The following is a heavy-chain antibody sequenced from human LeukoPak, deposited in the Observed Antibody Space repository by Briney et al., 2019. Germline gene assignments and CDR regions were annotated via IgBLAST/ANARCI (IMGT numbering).Heavy chain of an antibody. CDR2: INHSGST. CDR3: ARRMVRGVKNYYYYYMDV. CDR1: GYSISSGYY. D-gene: IGHD3-10*01. V-gene: IGHV4-38-2*02. Sequence: SETLSLTCTVSGYSISSGYYWGWIRQPPRKGLEWIGEINHSGSTNYNPSLKSRVTISVDTSKNQFSLKLSSVTAADTAVYYCARRMVRGVKNYYYYYMDVWGKGTTVTISS. J-gene: IGHJ6*03.